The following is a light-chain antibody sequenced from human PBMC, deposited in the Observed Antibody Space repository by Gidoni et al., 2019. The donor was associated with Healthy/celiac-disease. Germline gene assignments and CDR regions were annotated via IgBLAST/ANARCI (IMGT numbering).Light chain of an antibody. CDR2: AAS. CDR1: QSISSY. CDR3: QQSYSTPRT. J-gene: IGKJ4*01. V-gene: IGKV1-39*01. Sequence: DIQMTQSPSSLSASVGDRVTITCRASQSISSYLNWYQQKPGKAPKLLIYAASSLHSGVPSRFSGSGSGTDFTLTISSLQPEDFATYYCQQSYSTPRTFXGXTKVEIK.